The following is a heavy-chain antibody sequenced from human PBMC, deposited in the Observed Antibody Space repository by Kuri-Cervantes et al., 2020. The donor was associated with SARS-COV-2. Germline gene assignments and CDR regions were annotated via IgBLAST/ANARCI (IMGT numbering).Heavy chain of an antibody. J-gene: IGHJ4*02. CDR3: ARGGGYSNLGYYFDY. CDR2: IFHTGNT. V-gene: IGHV4-38-2*01. D-gene: IGHD4-11*01. CDR1: DYSISSAYY. Sequence: GSLRLSCVVSDYSISSAYYWGWIRQPPGKGLEWIGNIFHTGNTYYNPSLKSRVTISVDTSKNQFSLKLSSVTAADTAVYYCARGGGYSNLGYYFDYWGQGTLVTVSS.